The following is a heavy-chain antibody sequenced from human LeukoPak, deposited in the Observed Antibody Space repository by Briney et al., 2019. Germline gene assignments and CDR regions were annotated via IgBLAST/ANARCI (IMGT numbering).Heavy chain of an antibody. V-gene: IGHV3-30-3*01. CDR1: GFTFSSYA. D-gene: IGHD1-26*01. CDR2: ISYDGSNK. Sequence: PGGSLRLSCAASGFTFSSYAMHWVRQAPGKGLEWVAVISYDGSNKYYADSVKGRFTISRDNSKNTLYLQMNSLRAEDTAVYYCLANSGSYSRSYYWGQGTLVTVSS. J-gene: IGHJ4*02. CDR3: LANSGSYSRSYY.